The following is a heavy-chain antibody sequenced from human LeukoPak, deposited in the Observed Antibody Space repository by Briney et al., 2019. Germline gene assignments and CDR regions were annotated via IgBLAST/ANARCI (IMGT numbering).Heavy chain of an antibody. CDR2: IYYSGST. Sequence: SETLSLTCTVSGGSISSSSYYWGWIRQPPGKGLEWIGGIYYSGSTHYNPSLKSRVTISVDTSKNQFSLKLSSVTAADAAVYYCARNTRDIVLMVYAIAYFDYWGQGTLVTVSS. D-gene: IGHD2-8*01. J-gene: IGHJ4*02. V-gene: IGHV4-39*07. CDR1: GGSISSSSYY. CDR3: ARNTRDIVLMVYAIAYFDY.